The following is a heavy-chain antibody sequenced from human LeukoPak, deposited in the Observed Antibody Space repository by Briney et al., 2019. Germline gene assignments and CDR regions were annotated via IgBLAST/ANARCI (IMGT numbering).Heavy chain of an antibody. J-gene: IGHJ3*02. V-gene: IGHV1-2*02. CDR2: INSDSGGT. Sequence: GASVKVSCKASGYTFTGHYMHWVRQAPGQGHEWMGWINSDSGGTKYAQKFQGSVIMTRVTSISTAYVELSRLKSDDTAVYYCARGRVHSWSDAFDIWGQGTTVTVSS. CDR1: GYTFTGHY. CDR3: ARGRVHSWSDAFDI. D-gene: IGHD1-1*01.